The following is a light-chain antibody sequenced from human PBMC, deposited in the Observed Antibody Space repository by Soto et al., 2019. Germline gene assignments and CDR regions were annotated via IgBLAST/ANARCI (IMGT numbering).Light chain of an antibody. CDR1: SSDVGGYNY. CDR3: CTYAGSYTYV. Sequence: QSVLTQPRSVCGFPGQSVTISCTGTSSDVGGYNYVSWYQHHPGKAPKLMIYDVTKRPSGVRDRFSASKSGNTASLTISGLQAEDEADYYCCTYAGSYTYVFGTATKVTVL. CDR2: DVT. V-gene: IGLV2-11*01. J-gene: IGLJ1*01.